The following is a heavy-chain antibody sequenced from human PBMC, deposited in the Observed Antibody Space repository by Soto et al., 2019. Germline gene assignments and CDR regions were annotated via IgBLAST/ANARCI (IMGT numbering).Heavy chain of an antibody. CDR3: ALQRLHLGELSFFDAFDI. CDR1: GYSFTSYW. J-gene: IGHJ3*02. CDR2: IYPGDSDT. V-gene: IGHV5-51*01. D-gene: IGHD3-16*02. Sequence: GESLKISCKGSGYSFTSYWIGWVRQMPGKGLEWMGIIYPGDSDTRYSPSFQGQVTISADKSISTAYLQWSSLKASDTAMYYCALQRLHLGELSFFDAFDIWGQGTMVTVSS.